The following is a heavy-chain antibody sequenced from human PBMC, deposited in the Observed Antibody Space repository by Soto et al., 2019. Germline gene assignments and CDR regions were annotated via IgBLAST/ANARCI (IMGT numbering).Heavy chain of an antibody. CDR3: ARGRYGDY. Sequence: QVHLVQSGAEVKKPGASVKVSCKGSGYAFTTYGITWVRQAPGQGLGWMGWISAHNGNTNYAQKLQGRVTVTRDTSASTAYRGLRSLRSDEASVDYGARGRYGDYWGQGALVTVSS. V-gene: IGHV1-18*01. CDR1: GYAFTTYG. CDR2: ISAHNGNT. J-gene: IGHJ4*02. D-gene: IGHD1-1*01.